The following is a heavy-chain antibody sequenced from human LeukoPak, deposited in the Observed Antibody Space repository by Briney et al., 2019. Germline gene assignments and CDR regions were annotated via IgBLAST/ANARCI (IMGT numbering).Heavy chain of an antibody. V-gene: IGHV3-74*01. Sequence: PGGSLRLSCTASGFTFSSYWMHWVRQAPGKGLVWVSRINTDGGIANYADSVKGRFTISRDNAKNTLYLQMNSLRAEDTAVYYCTRETERYSDILTGSTNNWFDPWGKGTTVTISS. CDR3: TRETERYSDILTGSTNNWFDP. J-gene: IGHJ5*01. CDR2: INTDGGIA. CDR1: GFTFSSYW. D-gene: IGHD3-9*01.